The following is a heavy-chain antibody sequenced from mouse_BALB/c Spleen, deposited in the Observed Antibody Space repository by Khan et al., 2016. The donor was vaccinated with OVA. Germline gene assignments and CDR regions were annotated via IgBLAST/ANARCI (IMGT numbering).Heavy chain of an antibody. V-gene: IGHV1-7*01. CDR1: GYTFTSYW. J-gene: IGHJ3*01. CDR2: INPSTDYT. D-gene: IGHD1-1*01. CDR3: TNHGSSSDWCTY. Sequence: VQLQQSGAELAKPGASVKMSCKASGYTFTSYWMHWVKQRPGQGLEWIGYINPSTDYTEYNQKFKDKATLTADKSSSTAYMHLTSLPSEESAVYYCTNHGSSSDWCTYWGQGTLVTGSA.